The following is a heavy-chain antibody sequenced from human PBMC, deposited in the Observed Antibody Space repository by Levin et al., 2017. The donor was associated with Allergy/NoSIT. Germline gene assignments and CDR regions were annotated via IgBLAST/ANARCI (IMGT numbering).Heavy chain of an antibody. D-gene: IGHD2-21*02. CDR3: AKIGDCSSGVCFWETLHDAFDV. J-gene: IGHJ3*01. CDR2: ISFDASQE. V-gene: IGHV3-30*18. Sequence: QTSETLSLTCAASGFTFNNFGMHWVRQGPGKGLEWVAVISFDASQEYYADSVKGRFTISRDNSKNTLYLQMNSLRPEDTAVYFCAKIGDCSSGVCFWETLHDAFDVWGQGTMVSVSS. CDR1: GFTFNNFG.